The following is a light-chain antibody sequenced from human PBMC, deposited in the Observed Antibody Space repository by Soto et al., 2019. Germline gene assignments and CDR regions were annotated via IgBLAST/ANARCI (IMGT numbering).Light chain of an antibody. V-gene: IGKV3-15*01. J-gene: IGKJ2*01. CDR3: QQYNHWPPFT. CDR1: QSVSNN. Sequence: IVMTQSPATLSLSPGERATLSCRASQSVSNNLAWYQQKRGLPPRLLIYGASTSATGIPVRFSGSGAGTDFTLTISSMQSEDFSVYYCQQYNHWPPFTFGQGTKLVIK. CDR2: GAS.